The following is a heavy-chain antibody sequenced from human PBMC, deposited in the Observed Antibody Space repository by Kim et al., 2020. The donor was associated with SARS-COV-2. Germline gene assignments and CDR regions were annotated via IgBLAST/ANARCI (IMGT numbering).Heavy chain of an antibody. CDR3: AREDYYDSSGPEGIDY. V-gene: IGHV6-1*01. Sequence: SVKSRITINPDTSKNQFSLQLNSVTPEDTAVYYCAREDYYDSSGPEGIDYWGQGTLVTVSS. D-gene: IGHD3-22*01. J-gene: IGHJ4*02.